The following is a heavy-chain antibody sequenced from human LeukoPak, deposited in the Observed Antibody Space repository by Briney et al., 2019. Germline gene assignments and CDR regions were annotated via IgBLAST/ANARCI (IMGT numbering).Heavy chain of an antibody. CDR2: INTKSGRT. D-gene: IGHD3-3*01. CDR1: GYSFTDYY. V-gene: IGHV1-2*02. Sequence: ASVRVSCKTCGYSFTDYYIHWVRQAPGQGLDGMGWINTKSGRTSSARTFQGRVTMTRDPSITTVYMDMAWLTSDDTAIYFCARADFIDAGPYLIGPWGQGTLVTVSS. J-gene: IGHJ5*02. CDR3: ARADFIDAGPYLIGP.